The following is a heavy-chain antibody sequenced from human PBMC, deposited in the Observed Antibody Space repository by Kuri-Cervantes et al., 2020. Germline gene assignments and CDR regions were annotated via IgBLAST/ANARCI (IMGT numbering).Heavy chain of an antibody. J-gene: IGHJ6*02. CDR3: ARAYSSYVYGMDV. D-gene: IGHD4-11*01. CDR1: GFTFSSYA. CDR2: ISYDGSNK. V-gene: IGHV3-30-3*01. Sequence: GGSLRLSCAASGFTFSSYAMHWVRQAPGKGLEWVAVISYDGSNKYYADSVKGRFTISRDNSKNTLYLQMSSLRSEDTAVYYCARAYSSYVYGMDVWGQGTTVTVSS.